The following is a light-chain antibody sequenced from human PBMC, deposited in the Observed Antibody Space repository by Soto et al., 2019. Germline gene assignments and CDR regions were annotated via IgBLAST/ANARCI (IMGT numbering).Light chain of an antibody. CDR2: EVS. CDR3: CSYAGTSTDV. V-gene: IGLV2-23*02. CDR1: SSDVGSYKF. J-gene: IGLJ1*01. Sequence: QSVLTQPASVSGSPGQSITISCTGTSSDVGSYKFVSWYQQHPGKAPKLMIYEVSKRPSGVSNRFSGSKSGNTASLTISGLQAGDEADYYCCSYAGTSTDVFGTGTKLTVL.